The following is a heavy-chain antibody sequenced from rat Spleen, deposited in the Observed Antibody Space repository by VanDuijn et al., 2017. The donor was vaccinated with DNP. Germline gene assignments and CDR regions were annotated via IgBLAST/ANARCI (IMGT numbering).Heavy chain of an antibody. CDR3: ARHTLRVPDY. J-gene: IGHJ2*01. Sequence: EVQLVESGGGLVQPGRSLKLSCAASGFTFSDYAMAWVRQAPKKGLEWVATISYDGSRTYYRDSVKGRFTISRDNAKSTLYLQMDSLRSEDTATYYCARHTLRVPDYWGQGVMVTVSS. D-gene: IGHD1-11*01. CDR2: ISYDGSRT. CDR1: GFTFSDYA. V-gene: IGHV5-17*01.